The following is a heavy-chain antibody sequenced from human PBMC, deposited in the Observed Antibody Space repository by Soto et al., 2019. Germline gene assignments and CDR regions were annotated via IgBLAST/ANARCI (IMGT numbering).Heavy chain of an antibody. D-gene: IGHD6-6*01. J-gene: IGHJ6*03. Sequence: ASVRVSCKASGYTFTGYYMHWVRQAPGQGLEWMGWINPNSGGTNYAQKFQGWVTMTRDTSISTAYMELSRLRSDDTAVYYCAREGEYSSSRYYYYYMDVWGKGTTVTVSS. CDR2: INPNSGGT. V-gene: IGHV1-2*04. CDR3: AREGEYSSSRYYYYYMDV. CDR1: GYTFTGYY.